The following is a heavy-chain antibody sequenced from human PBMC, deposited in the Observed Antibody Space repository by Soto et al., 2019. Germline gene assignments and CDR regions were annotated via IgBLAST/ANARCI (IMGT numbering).Heavy chain of an antibody. CDR2: ISGSGGST. CDR1: GFTFSSYA. J-gene: IGHJ4*02. Sequence: GGSLRLSCAASGFTFSSYAMSWVRQAPGKGLEWVSAISGSGGSTYYADSVKGRFTISRDNSKNTLYLQMNSLRADDTAVYYCAKDQGSGWYLFDYWGQGTLVTVSS. CDR3: AKDQGSGWYLFDY. V-gene: IGHV3-23*01. D-gene: IGHD6-19*01.